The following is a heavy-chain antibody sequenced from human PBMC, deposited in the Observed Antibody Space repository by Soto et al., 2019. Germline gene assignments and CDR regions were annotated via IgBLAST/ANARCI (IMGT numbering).Heavy chain of an antibody. CDR2: IYHSGST. V-gene: IGHV4-4*02. CDR3: ARGSSIAGLYYGMDV. Sequence: SETLSLTCAVSGGSISSSNWWSWVRQPPGKGLEWIGEIYHSGSTYYNPSLKSRVTISLDTSKNQFSLKLSSVTAADTAVYYCARGSSIAGLYYGMDVWGQGTTVTVS. D-gene: IGHD6-6*01. J-gene: IGHJ6*02. CDR1: GGSISSSNW.